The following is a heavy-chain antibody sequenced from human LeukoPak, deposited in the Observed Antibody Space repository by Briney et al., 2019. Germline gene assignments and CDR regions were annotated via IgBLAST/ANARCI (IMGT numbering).Heavy chain of an antibody. Sequence: PGGSLRLSCAASGFSFSSYGMSWVRQAPGKGLEWVSAISSTGGTTYYADSVKGRFTISRDNSKNTLYLQMNSLRAEDTAVYYCTTNDPYGSGADYWGQGTLVTVSS. CDR3: TTNDPYGSGADY. CDR2: ISSTGGTT. CDR1: GFSFSSYG. V-gene: IGHV3-23*01. D-gene: IGHD3-10*01. J-gene: IGHJ4*02.